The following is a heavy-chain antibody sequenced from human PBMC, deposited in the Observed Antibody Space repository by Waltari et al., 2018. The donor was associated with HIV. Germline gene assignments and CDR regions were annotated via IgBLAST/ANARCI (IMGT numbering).Heavy chain of an antibody. CDR2: INSDGSST. J-gene: IGHJ6*02. Sequence: EVQLVESGGGLVQPGGSLRLSCAASGFTFSSYWMHWVRKAPGKGLVWVSRINSDGSSTSYADSVKGRFTISRDNAKNTLYLQMNSLRAEDTAVYYCARGPQRDYYYGMDVWGQGTTVTVSS. D-gene: IGHD6-25*01. V-gene: IGHV3-74*01. CDR3: ARGPQRDYYYGMDV. CDR1: GFTFSSYW.